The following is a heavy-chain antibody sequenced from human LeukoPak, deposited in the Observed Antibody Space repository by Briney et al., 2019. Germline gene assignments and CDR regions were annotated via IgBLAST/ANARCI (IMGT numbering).Heavy chain of an antibody. D-gene: IGHD3-10*01. CDR2: IRYDGGNK. CDR1: GFTFGSYG. J-gene: IGHJ5*02. V-gene: IGHV3-30*02. CDR3: ARVALGSYNWFDP. Sequence: GGSLRLSCAASGFTFGSYGMHWVRQAPGKRLEWVAFIRYDGGNKYYADSVKGRFTISRDNAKNTVYLQMNSLRAEDTAVYYCARVALGSYNWFDPWGQGTLVTVSS.